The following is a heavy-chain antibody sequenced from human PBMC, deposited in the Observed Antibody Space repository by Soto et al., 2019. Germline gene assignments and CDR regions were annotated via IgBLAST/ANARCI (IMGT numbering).Heavy chain of an antibody. V-gene: IGHV4-39*07. CDR2: IYYSGST. Sequence: PSETLSLTCTVSGGSISSSSYYWGWIRQPPGKGLEWIGSIYYSGSTYYNPSLKSRVTISVDTSKNQFSLKLSSVTAADTAVYYCAAHSGSTYGPLDYWGQGTQVTVSS. D-gene: IGHD3-10*01. J-gene: IGHJ4*02. CDR1: GGSISSSSYY. CDR3: AAHSGSTYGPLDY.